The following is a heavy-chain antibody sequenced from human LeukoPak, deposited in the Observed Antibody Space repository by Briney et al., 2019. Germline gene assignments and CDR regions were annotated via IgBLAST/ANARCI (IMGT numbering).Heavy chain of an antibody. D-gene: IGHD2-2*02. CDR3: ARDPWDIVVVPAAIRPPDSSNPPDY. CDR2: ISSSSSYI. CDR1: GFTFSSYS. J-gene: IGHJ4*02. Sequence: PGGSLRLSCAASGFTFSSYSMNWVRQAPGKGLEWVSSISSSSSYIYYADSVKGRFTISRDNAKNSLYLQMNSLRAEDTTVYYCARDPWDIVVVPAAIRPPDSSNPPDYWGQGTLVTVSS. V-gene: IGHV3-21*01.